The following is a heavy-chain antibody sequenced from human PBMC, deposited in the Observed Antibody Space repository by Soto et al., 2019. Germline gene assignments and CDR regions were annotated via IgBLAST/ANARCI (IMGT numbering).Heavy chain of an antibody. J-gene: IGHJ5*02. D-gene: IGHD2-15*01. CDR2: ISAYNGNT. CDR3: ARDRTSEVGYCSGGSCYSVDWFDP. Sequence: ASVKVSCKASGYTFTSYGISWVRQAPGQGLEWMGWISAYNGNTNYAQKLQGRVTMTTDTSTSTAYMELRSLRSDDTAVYYCARDRTSEVGYCSGGSCYSVDWFDPWGQGTLVTVSS. CDR1: GYTFTSYG. V-gene: IGHV1-18*01.